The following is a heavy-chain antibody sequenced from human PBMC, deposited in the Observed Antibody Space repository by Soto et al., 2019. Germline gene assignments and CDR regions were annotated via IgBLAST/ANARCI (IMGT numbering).Heavy chain of an antibody. CDR1: GASIYNGGYF. V-gene: IGHV4-30-4*01. CDR2: IHNSGSP. J-gene: IGHJ4*02. CDR3: ARTGKAYYFDY. Sequence: SETLSLTCSVSGASIYNGGYFWSWIRQSPGKGLEWIGHIHNSGSPYNNPSLKSRVTISADTSKNQFSLKLTSVTAADTAVYYCARTGKAYYFDYWGQGTLVTVSS.